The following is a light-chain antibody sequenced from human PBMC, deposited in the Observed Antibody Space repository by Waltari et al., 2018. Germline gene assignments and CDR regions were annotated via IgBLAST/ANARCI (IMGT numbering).Light chain of an antibody. CDR1: QDITTS. Sequence: DIQMTQSPSSLSAAVGDRVTITCQATQDITTSLSWFQQKPGEPLQLLISDASTLQPGVPSRFTGPGSGTAFSFPITGLQPEDSATYACQHYHILPYTFGRWTKLQIK. CDR3: QHYHILPYT. CDR2: DAS. J-gene: IGKJ2*01. V-gene: IGKV1-33*01.